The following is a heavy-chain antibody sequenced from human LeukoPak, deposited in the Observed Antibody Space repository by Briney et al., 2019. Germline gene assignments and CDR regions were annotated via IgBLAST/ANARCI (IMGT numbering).Heavy chain of an antibody. CDR3: ARVNGDQRDH. V-gene: IGHV1-18*01. Sequence: GASVKVSCKAPGYIFTNYGTSWVRQAPGQGLEWLGWISEYNGDARYGPRFQGRVTMNTDTSTTTAFIELRDLRSDDTAFCYSARVNGDQRDHWGQGTLVIVSS. J-gene: IGHJ4*02. CDR2: ISEYNGDA. CDR1: GYIFTNYG. D-gene: IGHD4-17*01.